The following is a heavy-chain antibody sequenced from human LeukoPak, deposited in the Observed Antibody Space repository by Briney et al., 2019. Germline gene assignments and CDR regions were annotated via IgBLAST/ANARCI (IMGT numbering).Heavy chain of an antibody. J-gene: IGHJ4*02. V-gene: IGHV3-30*04. CDR3: AGDPTRYCSSTSCYPQYYFDY. CDR2: ISYDGSNK. D-gene: IGHD2-2*01. CDR1: GFTFSSYA. Sequence: GGSLRLSCAASGFTFSSYAMHWVRQAPGKGLEWVAVISYDGSNKYYADSVKGRFTISRDNSKNTLYLQMNSLRAEDTAVYYCAGDPTRYCSSTSCYPQYYFDYWGQGTLVTVSS.